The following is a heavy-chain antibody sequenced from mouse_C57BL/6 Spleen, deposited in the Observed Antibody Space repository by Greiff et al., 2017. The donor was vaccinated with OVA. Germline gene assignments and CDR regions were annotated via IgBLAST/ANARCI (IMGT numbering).Heavy chain of an antibody. D-gene: IGHD2-10*01. Sequence: VQLKESGPGLVKPSQSLSLTCSVTGYSITSGYYWNWIRQFPGNKLEWMGYISYDGSNNYNPSLKNRISITRDTSKNQVFLKLNSVTTEDTATYYCARDEGLLLYWGQGTTLTVSS. V-gene: IGHV3-6*01. CDR3: ARDEGLLLY. J-gene: IGHJ2*01. CDR1: GYSITSGYY. CDR2: ISYDGSN.